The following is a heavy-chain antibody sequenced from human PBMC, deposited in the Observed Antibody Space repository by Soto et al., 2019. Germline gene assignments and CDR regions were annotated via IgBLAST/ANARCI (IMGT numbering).Heavy chain of an antibody. CDR1: GGSVRSGSYY. CDR2: IYYSGTT. D-gene: IGHD4-17*01. CDR3: ARVEDYGDYFDY. V-gene: IGHV4-61*01. Sequence: SETLSLTCTVSGGSVRSGSYYWSWIRQPPGKGLEWIGYIYYSGTTNYNPSLKSRVTISVDTSKNQFSLKLSSVTAADTAVYYCARVEDYGDYFDYGGQGTLVTVSS. J-gene: IGHJ4*02.